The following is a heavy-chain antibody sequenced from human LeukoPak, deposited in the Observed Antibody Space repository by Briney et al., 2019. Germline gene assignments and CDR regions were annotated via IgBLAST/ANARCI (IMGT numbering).Heavy chain of an antibody. CDR2: INHSGST. D-gene: IGHD6-6*01. Sequence: PSETLSLTCAVYGGSFSGYYWSWIRQPPGKGLEWIGEINHSGSTNYNPSLKSRVTISVDTSKNQFSLKLSSVTAADTAVYYCARGLGARGYCGQGTLVTVSS. CDR3: ARGLGARGY. CDR1: GGSFSGYY. V-gene: IGHV4-34*01. J-gene: IGHJ4*02.